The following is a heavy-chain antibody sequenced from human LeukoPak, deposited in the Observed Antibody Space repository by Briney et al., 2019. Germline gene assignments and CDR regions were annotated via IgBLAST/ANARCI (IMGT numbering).Heavy chain of an antibody. CDR1: GFTFSSYG. Sequence: GGSLRLSCAASGFTFSSYGMHWVRQAPGKGLEWVAFIRYDGSNKYYADSVKGRFTISRDNSKNTLYLQMNSLRAEDTAVYYCAKAGRAATSPGAFDIWGQGTMDTVSS. J-gene: IGHJ3*02. V-gene: IGHV3-30*02. D-gene: IGHD2-15*01. CDR3: AKAGRAATSPGAFDI. CDR2: IRYDGSNK.